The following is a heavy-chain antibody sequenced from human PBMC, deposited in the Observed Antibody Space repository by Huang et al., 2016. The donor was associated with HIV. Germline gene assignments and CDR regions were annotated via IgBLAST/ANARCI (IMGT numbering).Heavy chain of an antibody. CDR1: GFTFSSYG. V-gene: IGHV3-30*02. J-gene: IGHJ3*02. Sequence: QVQLVESGGGVVQPGGSLRLSCAAFGFTFSSYGMPWVRQAPGKGLGWVEFIRYDGSNKYYADSVKGRFTISRDNSKNTLYLQMNSLRAEDTAVYYCATLEGYAFDIWGQGTMVTVSS. CDR2: IRYDGSNK. CDR3: ATLEGYAFDI.